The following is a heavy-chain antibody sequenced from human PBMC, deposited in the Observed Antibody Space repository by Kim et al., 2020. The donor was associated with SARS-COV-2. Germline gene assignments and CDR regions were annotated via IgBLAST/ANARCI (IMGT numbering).Heavy chain of an antibody. V-gene: IGHV1-46*01. D-gene: IGHD5-12*01. CDR2: INPSGGST. J-gene: IGHJ6*02. CDR1: GYTFTSYY. CDR3: AREMATITGVGYYYYYGMDV. Sequence: ASVKVSCKASGYTFTSYYMHWVRQAPGQGLEWMGIINPSGGSTSYAQKFQGRVTMTRDTSTSTVYMELSSLRSEDTAVYYCAREMATITGVGYYYYYGMDVWGQGTTVTVSS.